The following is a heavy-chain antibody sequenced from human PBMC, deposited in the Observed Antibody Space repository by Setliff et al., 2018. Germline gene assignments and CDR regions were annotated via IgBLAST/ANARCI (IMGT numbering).Heavy chain of an antibody. CDR1: GGTFSKYA. V-gene: IGHV1-69*13. CDR3: AREKFYYDGSGYYFDY. CDR2: IIPMFGTT. J-gene: IGHJ4*02. D-gene: IGHD3-22*01. Sequence: SVKVSCKASGGTFSKYAIAWVRQAPGQGLEWMGGIIPMFGTTNYAQNFQGRVTITADESTTTAYMELSSLRSDDTAVYYCAREKFYYDGSGYYFDYWGQGTLVTVSS.